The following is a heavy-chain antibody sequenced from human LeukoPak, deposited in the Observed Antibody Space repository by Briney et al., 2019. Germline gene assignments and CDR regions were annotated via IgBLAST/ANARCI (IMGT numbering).Heavy chain of an antibody. CDR1: GGTFSSYT. Sequence: SVKVSCKASGGTFSSYTISWVRQAPGQGLEWMGRIIPILGIANYAQKFQGRVTITADKSTSTAYMELSSLRSEDTAVYSCARDMPWGRGQPVYFDYWGQGTLVTVSS. CDR3: ARDMPWGRGQPVYFDY. CDR2: IIPILGIA. J-gene: IGHJ4*02. D-gene: IGHD2-2*01. V-gene: IGHV1-69*04.